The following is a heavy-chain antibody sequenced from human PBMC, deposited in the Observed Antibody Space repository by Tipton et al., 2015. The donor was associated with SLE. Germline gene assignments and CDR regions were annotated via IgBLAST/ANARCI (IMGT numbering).Heavy chain of an antibody. D-gene: IGHD4-17*01. Sequence: TLSLTCTVSGDSISGHYRSWIRQPPGKGLEWIGYIYDSGSTSYNPSLKDRVTISEDTSKQQFSLKLTSLTAADTAVYYCARHAGDYAYFDSWVQGILVTVSS. CDR1: GDSISGHY. V-gene: IGHV4-59*08. CDR2: IYDSGST. CDR3: ARHAGDYAYFDS. J-gene: IGHJ4*02.